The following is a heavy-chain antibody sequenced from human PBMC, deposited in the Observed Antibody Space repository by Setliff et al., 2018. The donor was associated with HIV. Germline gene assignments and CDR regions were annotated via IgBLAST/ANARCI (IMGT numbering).Heavy chain of an antibody. D-gene: IGHD1-26*01. CDR1: GLNFNNYW. J-gene: IGHJ5*02. CDR2: IKSDGSVI. CDR3: VREERAADSGSYYSSRWFDR. Sequence: GGSLRLSCAGSGLNFNNYWMHWVRQAPGKGLVWVSHIKSDGSVIQYADSVKGRFTISRDNSKNTLDLQMSSLEAEDTAVYYCVREERAADSGSYYSSRWFDRWGQGTLVTV. V-gene: IGHV3-74*01.